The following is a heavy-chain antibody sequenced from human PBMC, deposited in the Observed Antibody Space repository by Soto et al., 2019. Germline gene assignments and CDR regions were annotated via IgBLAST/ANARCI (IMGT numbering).Heavy chain of an antibody. J-gene: IGHJ6*02. CDR3: TRSPRSNNYYYYYGMDV. CDR1: GFTFSGSA. D-gene: IGHD4-4*01. V-gene: IGHV3-73*02. CDR2: IRSKANSYAT. Sequence: EVQLVESGGGLVQPGGSLKLSCAASGFTFSGSAMHWVRQASGKGLEWVGRIRSKANSYATAYAASVKGRFTISRDDSKNTAYLQMNSLKTEDTAVYYCTRSPRSNNYYYYYGMDVWGQGTTVTVSS.